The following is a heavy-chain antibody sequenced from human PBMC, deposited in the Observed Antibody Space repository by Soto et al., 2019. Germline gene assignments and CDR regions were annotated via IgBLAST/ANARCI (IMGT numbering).Heavy chain of an antibody. CDR1: GFTFSSYT. CDR3: AKARCSSTTCYVPDY. Sequence: EVQLLESGGGLVQPGGSLRLSCAASGFTFSSYTMSWVRQAPGKGLEWVSVISGSGGSPYYADSVQGRFTIARDKPKNTLYLQMNSLRAEDTAIYYCAKARCSSTTCYVPDYWCQGTLVTVSS. V-gene: IGHV3-23*01. CDR2: ISGSGGSP. D-gene: IGHD2-2*01. J-gene: IGHJ4*02.